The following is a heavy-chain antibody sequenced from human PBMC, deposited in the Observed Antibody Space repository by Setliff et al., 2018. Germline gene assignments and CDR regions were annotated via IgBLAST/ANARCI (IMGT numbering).Heavy chain of an antibody. D-gene: IGHD6-19*01. CDR1: GGSISSSSYY. J-gene: IGHJ6*03. Sequence: PSETLSLTCTVSGGSISSSSYYWGWIRQPPGKGLEWIGNIYYSGSTYYNPSLKSRVTISVDTSKNQFSLKLNSVTAADMAVYYCAREQWLAPPGYYYMDVWAKWTTVTVSS. CDR2: IYYSGST. V-gene: IGHV4-39*07. CDR3: AREQWLAPPGYYYMDV.